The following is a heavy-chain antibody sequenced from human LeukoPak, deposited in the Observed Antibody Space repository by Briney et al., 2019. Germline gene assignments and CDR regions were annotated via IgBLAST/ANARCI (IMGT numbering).Heavy chain of an antibody. Sequence: ASVKVSCKASGYTFTSYGISWVRQAPGQGLEWMGWISAYNGNTNYAQKLQGRVTMTTDTSTSTAYMELRSLRFDDTAVYYCARDHANMVRGVITLNPNWFDPWGQGTLVTVSS. D-gene: IGHD3-10*01. CDR1: GYTFTSYG. J-gene: IGHJ5*02. CDR3: ARDHANMVRGVITLNPNWFDP. CDR2: ISAYNGNT. V-gene: IGHV1-18*01.